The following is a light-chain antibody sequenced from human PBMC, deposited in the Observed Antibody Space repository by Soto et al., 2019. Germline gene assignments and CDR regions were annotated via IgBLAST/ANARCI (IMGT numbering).Light chain of an antibody. CDR2: KAS. CDR3: QQYNSYSYA. CDR1: QSISSW. Sequence: DIQMTQSPSTLSASVGDRVTITCRASQSISSWLAWYQQKPGKAPKLLIYKASSLESGVPSRFSGSGSGTESTLTISSLQPDDFGTYYCQQYNSYSYAFGQGTKLEIK. J-gene: IGKJ2*01. V-gene: IGKV1-5*03.